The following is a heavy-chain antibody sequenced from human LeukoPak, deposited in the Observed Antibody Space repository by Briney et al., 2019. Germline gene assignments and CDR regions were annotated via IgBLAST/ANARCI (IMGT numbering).Heavy chain of an antibody. CDR1: GYTFTSYY. J-gene: IGHJ4*02. V-gene: IGHV1-2*02. CDR3: AKNPYEYYFDY. Sequence: GASVKVSCKASGYTFTSYYMHWVRQAPGQGLEWMGWINPSSGDTNYAQKFQGRVTMIRDTSINTAYMELSRLRSDDTAVYYCAKNPYEYYFDYWGQGTLVTVSS. D-gene: IGHD5-12*01. CDR2: INPSSGDT.